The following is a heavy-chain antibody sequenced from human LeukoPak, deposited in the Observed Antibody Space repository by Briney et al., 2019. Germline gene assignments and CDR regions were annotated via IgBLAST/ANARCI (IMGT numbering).Heavy chain of an antibody. CDR1: GGSISSYY. CDR3: ARAQGYCSSTSCYDAFDY. D-gene: IGHD2-2*01. CDR2: IYYSGST. V-gene: IGHV4-59*01. Sequence: SETLSRTCTVSGGSISSYYWSWIRQPPGKGLVGIGYIYYSGSTNYNHSLKSRVTISVDTSKNQISLKLSSVTAADTAVYYCARAQGYCSSTSCYDAFDYWGQGTLVTVSS. J-gene: IGHJ4*02.